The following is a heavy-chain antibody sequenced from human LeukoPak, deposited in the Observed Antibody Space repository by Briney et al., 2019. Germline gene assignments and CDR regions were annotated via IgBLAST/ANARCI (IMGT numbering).Heavy chain of an antibody. CDR2: IKSKTDGGTT. V-gene: IGHV3-15*01. CDR3: TTKRFGELLLDY. CDR1: GCTFSNAW. J-gene: IGHJ4*02. Sequence: GGSLRLSCAASGCTFSNAWMSWVRQAPGKGLEWVGRIKSKTDGGTTEYAVPVEGRFTISRDDSKNTLYLQMNSLKTEDTAVYYCTTKRFGELLLDYWGQGTLVTVSS. D-gene: IGHD3-10*01.